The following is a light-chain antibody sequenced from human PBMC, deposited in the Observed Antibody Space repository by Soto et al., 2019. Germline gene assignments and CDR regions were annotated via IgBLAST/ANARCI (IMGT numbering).Light chain of an antibody. CDR3: CSYTTSSTRV. Sequence: QSALTQPASVSGSPGQSIAISCTGSSSDVGFYNYVSWCQQHPGKVPKLIIYEVTNRPSGVSNRFSGSKSGNTASLTISGLQAEDEADYYCCSYTTSSTRVFGSGTKLTVL. V-gene: IGLV2-14*01. CDR1: SSDVGFYNY. CDR2: EVT. J-gene: IGLJ1*01.